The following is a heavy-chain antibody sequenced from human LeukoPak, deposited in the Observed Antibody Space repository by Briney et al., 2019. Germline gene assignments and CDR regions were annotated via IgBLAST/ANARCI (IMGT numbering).Heavy chain of an antibody. CDR2: IYSSGTT. Sequence: PGGSLRLSCAASGFTVSSNHMSWVRQAPGQGLEWASIIYSSGTTYYADSVKGRFTISRDNSKNMLYLQMNSLRAEDTAVYYCGSSGTDTWFDYWGQGTLVTVSS. D-gene: IGHD3-10*01. J-gene: IGHJ4*02. CDR1: GFTVSSNH. CDR3: GSSGTDTWFDY. V-gene: IGHV3-53*01.